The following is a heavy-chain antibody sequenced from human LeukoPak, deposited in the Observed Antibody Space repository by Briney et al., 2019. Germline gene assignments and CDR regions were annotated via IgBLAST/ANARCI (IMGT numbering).Heavy chain of an antibody. CDR2: INWNSGSI. CDR1: GFTLDDSA. D-gene: IGHD2-2*01. Sequence: PGGSLRISCAASGFTLDDSAMHWVRQAPGKGLEWVSGINWNSGSIAYVDSVKGRFTISRDNARNSLYLQMDSLRPEDTALYYCVKDVSSTVYYWYGMDVWGQGTTVTVSS. J-gene: IGHJ6*02. V-gene: IGHV3-9*01. CDR3: VKDVSSTVYYWYGMDV.